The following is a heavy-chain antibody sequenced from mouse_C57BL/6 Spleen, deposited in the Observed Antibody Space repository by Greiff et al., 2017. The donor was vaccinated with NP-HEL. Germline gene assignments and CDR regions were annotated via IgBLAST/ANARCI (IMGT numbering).Heavy chain of an antibody. CDR2: INPNNGGT. CDR3: ARSGYYQDYYAMDY. J-gene: IGHJ4*01. Sequence: VQLQQSGPELVKPGASVKIPCKASGYTFTDYNMDWVKQSHGKSLEWIGDINPNNGGTIYNQKFKGKATLTVDKSSSTAYMELRSLTSEDTAVYYCARSGYYQDYYAMDYWGQGTSVTVSS. V-gene: IGHV1-18*01. CDR1: GYTFTDYN. D-gene: IGHD2-3*01.